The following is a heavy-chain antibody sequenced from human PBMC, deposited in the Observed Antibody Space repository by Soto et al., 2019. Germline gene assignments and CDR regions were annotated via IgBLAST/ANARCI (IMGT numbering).Heavy chain of an antibody. CDR2: IYSSGST. CDR3: ARGITIFGVIWFDT. J-gene: IGHJ5*02. D-gene: IGHD3-3*01. Sequence: SETLSLSCTVSGGSISPYYWTWIRQPPGKGLEWIGYIYSSGSTNDKPSLKSRVTASLDTSKNHLSLTMNSVTASDTAVYYCARGITIFGVIWFDTWGQGTLVTVSS. V-gene: IGHV4-59*01. CDR1: GGSISPYY.